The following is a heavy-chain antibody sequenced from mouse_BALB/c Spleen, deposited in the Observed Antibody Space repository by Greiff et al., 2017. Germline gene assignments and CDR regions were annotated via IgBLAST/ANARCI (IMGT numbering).Heavy chain of an antibody. CDR1: GYTFTSYW. V-gene: IGHV1S81*02. D-gene: IGHD4-1*01. Sequence: QVQLQQPGAELVKPGASVKLSCKASGYTFTSYWMHWVKQRPGQGLEWIGEINPSNGRTNYNEKFKSKATLTVDKSSSTAYMQLSSLTSEDSAVYYCARGGLGPAAWFAYWGQGTLVTVSA. J-gene: IGHJ3*01. CDR2: INPSNGRT. CDR3: ARGGLGPAAWFAY.